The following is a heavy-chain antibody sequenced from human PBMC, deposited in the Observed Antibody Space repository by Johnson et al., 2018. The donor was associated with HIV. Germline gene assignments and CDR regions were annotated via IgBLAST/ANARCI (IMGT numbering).Heavy chain of an antibody. Sequence: VQLVESGGGVVQPGGSLRLSCAASGFTFSSNYMSWVRPAPGKGLEWVSVIYSGDSTDYADSVTGRLTISRDNSNNTLYLQMNSLRAEDTAVYYCSRMPTTVSHHDAFDIRGQGTMVTVSS. J-gene: IGHJ3*02. CDR1: GFTFSSNY. D-gene: IGHD4-17*01. CDR3: SRMPTTVSHHDAFDI. CDR2: IYSGDST. V-gene: IGHV3-66*01.